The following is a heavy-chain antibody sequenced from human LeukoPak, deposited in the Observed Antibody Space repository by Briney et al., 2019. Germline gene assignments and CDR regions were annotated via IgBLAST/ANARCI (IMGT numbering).Heavy chain of an antibody. J-gene: IGHJ4*02. CDR3: ARHGLKLVGASTICFDN. D-gene: IGHD1-26*01. CDR1: GGSISNNY. CDR2: IHSSGST. V-gene: IGHV4-59*08. Sequence: SETLSLTCSVSGGSISNNYWSWIRQSPEKGLEWIGYIHSSGSTDYNPSFKSRVVVSVDTSKNQFSLKLYSVTAADTAVYYCARHGLKLVGASTICFDNWGQGTLVTVSS.